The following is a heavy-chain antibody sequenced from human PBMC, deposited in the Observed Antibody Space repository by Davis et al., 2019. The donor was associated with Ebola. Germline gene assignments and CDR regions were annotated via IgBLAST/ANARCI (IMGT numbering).Heavy chain of an antibody. J-gene: IGHJ4*02. D-gene: IGHD4-11*01. V-gene: IGHV4-31*02. CDR2: ISHRGGT. Sequence: LRLSCAASGFTFTSYTMYWVRHHPRPGQGLEWIGYISHRGGTYYNPSLRSRVTISLDTSKNDFSLRLTSVTAPDSAVYYCARQRDYIFDYWGQGALVTVSS. CDR1: GFTFTSYTMY. CDR3: ARQRDYIFDY.